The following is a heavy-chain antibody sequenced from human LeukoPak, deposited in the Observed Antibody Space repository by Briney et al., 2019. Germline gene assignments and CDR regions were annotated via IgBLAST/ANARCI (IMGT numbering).Heavy chain of an antibody. J-gene: IGHJ6*02. CDR3: AREVVGDYDYYYGMDV. CDR1: GFTFSSYW. V-gene: IGHV3-7*01. D-gene: IGHD2-21*02. Sequence: GGSLRLSCAASGFTFSSYWMSWVRQAPGKGLEWVANIKQDGSEKYYVDSVKGRFTISRDNAKNSLYLQLNSLRAEDTAVYYCAREVVGDYDYYYGMDVWGQGTTVTVSS. CDR2: IKQDGSEK.